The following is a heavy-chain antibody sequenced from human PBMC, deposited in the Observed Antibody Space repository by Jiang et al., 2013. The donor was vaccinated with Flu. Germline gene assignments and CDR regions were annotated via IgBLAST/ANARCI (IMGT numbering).Heavy chain of an antibody. D-gene: IGHD3-22*01. CDR3: ARHVGYYDSSGYY. Sequence: GYSFTSYWISWVRQMPGKGLEWMGRIDPSDSYTDYSPPFQGHVTISADKSISTAYLQWSSLKASDTAMYYCARHVGYYDSSGYYWGQGTLVTVSS. CDR1: GYSFTSYW. V-gene: IGHV5-10-1*01. CDR2: IDPSDSYT. J-gene: IGHJ4*02.